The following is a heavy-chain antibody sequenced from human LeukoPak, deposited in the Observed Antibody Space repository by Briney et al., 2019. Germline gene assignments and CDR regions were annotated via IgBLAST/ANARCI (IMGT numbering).Heavy chain of an antibody. CDR1: GFTFDDYA. D-gene: IGHD6-19*01. J-gene: IGHJ4*02. CDR2: ISWNSGSI. V-gene: IGHV3-9*01. CDR3: AKDRMAGTFFDY. Sequence: PGRSLRLSCAASGFTFDDYAMHWVRQAPGKGLEWVSGISWNSGSIGYADSVRGRFTISRDNAKNSLYLQMNSLRAEDTAVYYCAKDRMAGTFFDYWGQGNLVTVSS.